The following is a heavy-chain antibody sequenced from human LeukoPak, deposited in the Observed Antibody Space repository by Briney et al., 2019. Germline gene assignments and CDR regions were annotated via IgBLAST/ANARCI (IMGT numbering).Heavy chain of an antibody. J-gene: IGHJ4*02. CDR3: ARDPGYLQSDY. CDR1: GYTFTGYW. Sequence: ASVKVSCKPSGYTFTGYWIHWVRQAPGHGLEWMGCMHPNSGVTGYAQRFQGRVTMTRDTSISTAYMELSSLRSDDTAVYYCARDPGYLQSDYWGQGTLVTVPS. D-gene: IGHD4-11*01. CDR2: MHPNSGVT. V-gene: IGHV1-2*02.